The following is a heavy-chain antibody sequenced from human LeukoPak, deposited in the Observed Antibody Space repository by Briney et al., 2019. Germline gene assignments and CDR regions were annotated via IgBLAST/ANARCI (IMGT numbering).Heavy chain of an antibody. CDR3: ARDDALGDNALDI. J-gene: IGHJ3*02. CDR2: ILNDGSQE. D-gene: IGHD3-16*01. Sequence: GRSLTLSCAASGFTFSSYGMHWVRQAPGKGREWVAVILNDGSQEKYADSVKGRFTISRDNSKNTLFLQMNSLRAEDTAVYYCARDDALGDNALDIWGQGTMVTVSS. V-gene: IGHV3-33*01. CDR1: GFTFSSYG.